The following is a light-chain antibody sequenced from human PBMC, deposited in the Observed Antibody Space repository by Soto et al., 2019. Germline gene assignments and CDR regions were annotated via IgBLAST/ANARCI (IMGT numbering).Light chain of an antibody. CDR1: QSVSSSY. V-gene: IGKV3-20*01. J-gene: IGKJ5*01. Sequence: EIGLTQSPGTLSLSPGEKATPSCRASQSVSSSYLAWYQQKPGPAPRLLIYGASSRATGIPDRFSGSGSGTDFTLTISRLQPEDFAVYYCQQYGSSLSITFGQGTRLEIK. CDR2: GAS. CDR3: QQYGSSLSIT.